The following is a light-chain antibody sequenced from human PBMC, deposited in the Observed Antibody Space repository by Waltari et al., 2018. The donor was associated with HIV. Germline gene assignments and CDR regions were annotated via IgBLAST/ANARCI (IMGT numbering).Light chain of an antibody. V-gene: IGLV3-21*04. CDR3: QVRDSRSDPVV. CDR2: YDS. J-gene: IGLJ2*01. CDR1: NIGSKS. Sequence: SYVLTPPPSVSVAPGKTARITCWGNNIGSKSVHWYQQRPGQAPMLVIYYDSDRPSGIPERFSGSNSGNTATLTISRVEAGDEADYYCQVRDSRSDPVVFGGGTKLTAL.